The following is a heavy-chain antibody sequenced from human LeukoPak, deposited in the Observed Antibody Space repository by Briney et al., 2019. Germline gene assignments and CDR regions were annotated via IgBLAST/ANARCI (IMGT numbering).Heavy chain of an antibody. V-gene: IGHV4-59*08. CDR3: ARHRSDSSGWSRDALDL. CDR2: MSYIGNT. CDR1: GASISRYY. D-gene: IGHD6-19*01. Sequence: SETLSLTCSVSGASISRYYWSWVRQSPGKGLEWIGYMSYIGNTNYNPSLKSRVTISLDTSRNQFSLQVASVTAADTAVYYCARHRSDSSGWSRDALDLWGPGTRVTVSS. J-gene: IGHJ3*01.